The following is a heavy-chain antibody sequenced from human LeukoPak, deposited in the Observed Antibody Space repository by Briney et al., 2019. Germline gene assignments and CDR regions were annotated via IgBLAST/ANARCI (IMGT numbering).Heavy chain of an antibody. V-gene: IGHV4-59*01. CDR1: GGSISSYY. D-gene: IGHD3-22*01. Sequence: PSETLSLTCTVSGGSISSYYWSWIRQPPGKGLEWIGYIYYSGSTNYNPSLKSRVTISVDTSKNQFSLKLSSVTAADTAVYYCVRAFGGSGFYFDYWGQGTLVTVSS. J-gene: IGHJ4*02. CDR3: VRAFGGSGFYFDY. CDR2: IYYSGST.